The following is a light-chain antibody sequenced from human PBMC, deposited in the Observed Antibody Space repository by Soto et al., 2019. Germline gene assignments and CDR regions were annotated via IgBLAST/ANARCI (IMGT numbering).Light chain of an antibody. CDR2: DVS. CDR3: SSYTSSTTYA. Sequence: QSALTQPASVSGSPGQSITISCTGTSSDVGGYNYVSWYQQHPGKAPKLMIYDVSNRPSGVSNRFSGSKSGNTASLTISGLQADDEADHYCSSYTSSTTYAFGTGTKVTV. CDR1: SSDVGGYNY. V-gene: IGLV2-14*01. J-gene: IGLJ1*01.